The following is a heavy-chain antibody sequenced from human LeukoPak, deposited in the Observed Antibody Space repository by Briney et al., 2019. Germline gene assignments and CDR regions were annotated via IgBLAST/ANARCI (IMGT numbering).Heavy chain of an antibody. J-gene: IGHJ5*02. D-gene: IGHD3-22*01. V-gene: IGHV3-7*03. CDR1: GFTFSNYW. CDR3: AGTGGYPNWFDP. CDR2: IKYDGGDK. Sequence: GSLRLSCVAPGFTFSNYWISWVRQAPGKGLEWVATIKYDGGDKSYVSSLKGRFTIARDNAKTSLYLQMNSLRAEDTAVYYCAGTGGYPNWFDPWGQGTLVTVSS.